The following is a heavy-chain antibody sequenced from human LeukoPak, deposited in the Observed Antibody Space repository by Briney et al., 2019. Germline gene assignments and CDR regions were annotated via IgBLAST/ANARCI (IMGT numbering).Heavy chain of an antibody. CDR1: GYTFTSYD. D-gene: IGHD2-8*02. V-gene: IGHV1-8*01. CDR2: MNPNSGNT. Sequence: GASVKVSCKASGYTFTSYDINWVRQATGQGLEWMGWMNPNSGNTGYSQKFQGRATMTRNTSITTAYMELSSLRSEDTAVYYCARAGGTGPGNRHFQHWGQGTLVTVSS. J-gene: IGHJ1*01. CDR3: ARAGGTGPGNRHFQH.